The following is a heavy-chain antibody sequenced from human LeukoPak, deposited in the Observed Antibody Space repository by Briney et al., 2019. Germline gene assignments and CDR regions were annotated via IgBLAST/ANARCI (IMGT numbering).Heavy chain of an antibody. CDR1: GGTFSSYA. Sequence: SVKVSCKASGGTFSSYAISWVRQAPGQGLEWMGGIIPIFGTANYAQKFQGRVTITTDESTSTAYMEPSSLRSEDTAVYYCAREGPTYYYDSSGPLWGQGTLVTVSS. CDR3: AREGPTYYYDSSGPL. V-gene: IGHV1-69*05. D-gene: IGHD3-22*01. CDR2: IIPIFGTA. J-gene: IGHJ4*02.